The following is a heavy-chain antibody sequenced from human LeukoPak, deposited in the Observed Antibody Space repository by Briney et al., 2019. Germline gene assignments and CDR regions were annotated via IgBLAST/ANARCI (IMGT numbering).Heavy chain of an antibody. Sequence: GSLSLSCAASGFTFDDYAIHWVRQAPGKGLEWVSLINWNGVTTHYADSVKGRFTISRDNSRNSLYLQMNSLRTEDTAFYYCAKDTGVGNSGGIDYWGQGTLVTVSS. CDR2: INWNGVTT. D-gene: IGHD1-1*01. V-gene: IGHV3-43D*03. CDR3: AKDTGVGNSGGIDY. J-gene: IGHJ4*02. CDR1: GFTFDDYA.